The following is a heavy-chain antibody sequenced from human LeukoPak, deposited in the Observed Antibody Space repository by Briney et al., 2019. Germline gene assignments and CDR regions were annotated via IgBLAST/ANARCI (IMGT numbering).Heavy chain of an antibody. J-gene: IGHJ4*02. CDR1: RFPFSNYG. CDR3: ARGGGQLEKTYYFDY. CDR2: VRYEGSKK. Sequence: GGPLRLSCATSRFPFSNYGVHWVRQAPGKGVEGVAFVRYEGSKKKYADSVWGRFTISRDNSKNTLCLQMNSLRAEDTAVYCCARGGGQLEKTYYFDYWGQGTLVTVSS. D-gene: IGHD6-13*01. V-gene: IGHV3-30*02.